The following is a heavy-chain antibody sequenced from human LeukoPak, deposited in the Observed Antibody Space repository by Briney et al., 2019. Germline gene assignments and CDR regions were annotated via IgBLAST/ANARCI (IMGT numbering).Heavy chain of an antibody. V-gene: IGHV4-34*01. CDR2: INHSGST. CDR3: ARSLGRSRSYYYGMDV. J-gene: IGHJ6*04. D-gene: IGHD3-16*01. Sequence: PSEALSLTCAVYGGSFSGYYWSWIRQPPGKGLEWIGEINHSGSTNYNPSLKSRVTISVDTSKNQFSLKLSSVTAADTAVYYCARSLGRSRSYYYGMDVWGKGTTVTVSS. CDR1: GGSFSGYY.